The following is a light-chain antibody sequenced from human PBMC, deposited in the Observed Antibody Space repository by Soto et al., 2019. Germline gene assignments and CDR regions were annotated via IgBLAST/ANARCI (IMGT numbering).Light chain of an antibody. CDR3: ATWDDSLSAVL. Sequence: QSVLTQPPSVSAAPGQKVTISCSGSSSNIGNNYVSWYQQLPGTAPKLLIYDNNRRPSGIPDRFSDSKSGTSATLAITGLQTGDEADYFCATWDDSLSAVLFGGGTKLTVL. CDR2: DNN. V-gene: IGLV1-51*01. J-gene: IGLJ2*01. CDR1: SSNIGNNY.